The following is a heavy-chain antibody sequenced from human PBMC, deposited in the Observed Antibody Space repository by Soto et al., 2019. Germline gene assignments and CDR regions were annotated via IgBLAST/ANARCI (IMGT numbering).Heavy chain of an antibody. CDR2: IYVTGAV. Sequence: TLSLTCSVSGAALNSGNYYWSWTRQVPGKGLEWIGHIYVTGAVDYNPSLRDRITISQDTSERQFSLNLRLVTAADTAVYYCARLRIATNNYKWFDPWGQGTLVTVSS. V-gene: IGHV4-31*03. CDR3: ARLRIATNNYKWFDP. J-gene: IGHJ5*02. CDR1: GAALNSGNYY. D-gene: IGHD2-21*01.